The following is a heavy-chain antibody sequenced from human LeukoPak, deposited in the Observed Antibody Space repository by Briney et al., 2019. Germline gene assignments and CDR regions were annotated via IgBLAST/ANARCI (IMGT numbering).Heavy chain of an antibody. CDR2: VSAYNGDT. Sequence: ASVKVSCKASGYTFTSYGISWVRQAPGQGLDWMGWVSAYNGDTNYAQRFQGRVTMTTDASTSTAYMELRSLGSDDTAVYYCARDCSTSCCPPFNYWGQGTLVTVSS. CDR3: ARDCSTSCCPPFNY. J-gene: IGHJ4*02. V-gene: IGHV1-18*04. CDR1: GYTFTSYG. D-gene: IGHD2-2*01.